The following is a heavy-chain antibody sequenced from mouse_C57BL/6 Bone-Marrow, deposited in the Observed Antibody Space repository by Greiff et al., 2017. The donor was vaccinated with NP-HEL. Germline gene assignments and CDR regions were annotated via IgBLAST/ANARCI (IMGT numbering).Heavy chain of an antibody. D-gene: IGHD2-1*01. J-gene: IGHJ4*01. CDR2: IDPSDSYT. V-gene: IGHV1-59*01. CDR1: GYTFTSYW. CDR3: APFIYYGNLRAMDY. Sequence: QVQLQQPGAELVRPGTSVKLSCKASGYTFTSYWMHWVKQRPGQGLEWIGVIDPSDSYTNYNQKFKGKATLTVDTSSSTAYMQLSSLTSEDSAVYYCAPFIYYGNLRAMDYWGQGTSVTVSS.